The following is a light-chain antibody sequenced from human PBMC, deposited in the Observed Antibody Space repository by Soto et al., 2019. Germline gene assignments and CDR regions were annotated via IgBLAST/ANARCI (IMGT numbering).Light chain of an antibody. V-gene: IGLV1-40*01. CDR1: DSNIGAGYD. J-gene: IGLJ1*01. CDR3: QSYDICLMGFYV. Sequence: QSVLTQPPSVSGAPGQRVTISCTGSDSNIGAGYDVHWYQQLPGTAPKLLIYGNINRPSGVPDRFSGSKSGTSASLAITGLQAEDEADYYCQSYDICLMGFYVFGTGTKVTVL. CDR2: GNI.